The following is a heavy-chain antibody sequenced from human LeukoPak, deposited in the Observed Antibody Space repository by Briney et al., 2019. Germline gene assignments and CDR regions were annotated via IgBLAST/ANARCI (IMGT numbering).Heavy chain of an antibody. CDR1: GFTVSSNY. CDR2: IYSGGST. D-gene: IGHD2-21*02. J-gene: IGHJ3*02. Sequence: GSLRLSCAASGFTVSSNYMSWVRQAPGKGLEWVSVIYSGGSTYYADSVKGRFTISRDNSKNTLYLQMNSLRAEDTAVYYCAKVVVVTAILAFDIWGQGTMVTVSS. V-gene: IGHV3-66*01. CDR3: AKVVVVTAILAFDI.